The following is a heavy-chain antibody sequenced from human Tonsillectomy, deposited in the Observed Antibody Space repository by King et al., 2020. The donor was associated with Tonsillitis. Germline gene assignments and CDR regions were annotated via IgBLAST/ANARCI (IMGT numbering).Heavy chain of an antibody. J-gene: IGHJ3*02. CDR1: GFTFSSYA. D-gene: IGHD3-10*01. V-gene: IGHV3-23*04. CDR3: AKSVGYAYGSGRTDAFDI. CDR2: ISGSGGST. Sequence: VQLVESGGGLVQPGGSLRLSCAASGFTFSSYAMSWVCQAPGKGLEWVSAISGSGGSTYYADSVKGRFTISRDNSKNTLYLQMNSLRAEDTAVYYCAKSVGYAYGSGRTDAFDIWGQGTMVTVSS.